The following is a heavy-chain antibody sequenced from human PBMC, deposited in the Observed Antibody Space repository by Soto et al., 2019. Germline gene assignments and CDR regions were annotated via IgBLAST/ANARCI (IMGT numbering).Heavy chain of an antibody. CDR2: ITNSGGHT. CDR1: GVTFKNSA. Sequence: PGGSLRLSCGASGVTFKNSAMTWVRQAPGQGLEYVSSITNSGGHTFYANSVKGRFSISRDNSKNTLFLQMNSLRAEDTAVYYCARATGSNHPFDYWGQGSLVTVSS. J-gene: IGHJ4*02. D-gene: IGHD2-2*01. CDR3: ARATGSNHPFDY. V-gene: IGHV3-23*01.